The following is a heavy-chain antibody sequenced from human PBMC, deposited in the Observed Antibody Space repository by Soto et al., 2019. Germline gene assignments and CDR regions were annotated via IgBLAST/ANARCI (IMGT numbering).Heavy chain of an antibody. V-gene: IGHV1-69*04. CDR2: IIPILGIA. J-gene: IGHJ4*02. D-gene: IGHD3-10*01. CDR3: ARDGDPGAFDY. CDR1: GGTFSSYT. Sequence: ASVKVSCKASGGTFSSYTISWVRQAPGQGLEWMGRIIPILGIANYAQKFQGRVTITADKSTSTAYMELSSLRSEDTAVYYCARDGDPGAFDYWGQGTLVTVSS.